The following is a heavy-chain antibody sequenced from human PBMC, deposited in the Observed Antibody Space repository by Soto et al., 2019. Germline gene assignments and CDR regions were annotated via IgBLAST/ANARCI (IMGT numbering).Heavy chain of an antibody. D-gene: IGHD3-9*01. CDR2: IIPIFGTA. J-gene: IGHJ5*02. V-gene: IGHV1-69*12. Sequence: QVQLVQSGAEVKKPGSSVKVSCKASGGTFSSYAISWVRQAPGQGLEWMGGIIPIFGTANYAQKFQGRVTITADESTRTAYMERSSLRSKDTAGYYCAGGKNFAWYNCFDPWAREPWSPSPQ. CDR3: AGGKNFAWYNCFDP. CDR1: GGTFSSYA.